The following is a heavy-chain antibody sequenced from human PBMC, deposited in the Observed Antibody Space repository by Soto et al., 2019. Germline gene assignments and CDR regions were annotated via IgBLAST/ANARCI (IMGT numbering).Heavy chain of an antibody. J-gene: IGHJ6*02. CDR2: IGTAGDT. CDR1: GFTFSMYD. Sequence: EVQLVESGGGLVQPGGSLRLSCAASGFTFSMYDMHWVRQFTGKGLEWVSGIGTAGDTYYPGSVKGRFTISRENAKNSLYLQVNSLRDGDTAVYYCVRSTNGQRAGGYYGMGVWGQGTTVTVYS. CDR3: VRSTNGQRAGGYYGMGV. V-gene: IGHV3-13*04. D-gene: IGHD2-8*01.